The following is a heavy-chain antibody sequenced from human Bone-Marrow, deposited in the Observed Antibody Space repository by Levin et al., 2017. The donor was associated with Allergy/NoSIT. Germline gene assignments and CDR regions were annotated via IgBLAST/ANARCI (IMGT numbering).Heavy chain of an antibody. CDR1: GFSLSPRGMC. CDR3: ARIGYDIVTGWEAFDI. V-gene: IGHV2-70*12. D-gene: IGHD3-9*01. J-gene: IGHJ3*02. CDR2: IGWDDDK. Sequence: SGPTLVKPTQTLTLTCSISGFSLSPRGMCVSWIRQPPGKALEWLAMIGWDDDKYYSSSLESRLTLSKDTSKNQVVLTLTNMDPVDTATYYCARIGYDIVTGWEAFDIWGQGTMVTVSS.